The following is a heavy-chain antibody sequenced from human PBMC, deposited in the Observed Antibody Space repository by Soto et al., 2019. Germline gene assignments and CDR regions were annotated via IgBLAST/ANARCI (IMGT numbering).Heavy chain of an antibody. V-gene: IGHV4-61*03. CDR1: GGSVSSFSYY. J-gene: IGHJ6*02. CDR2: SHHSGAT. Sequence: SETLSLTCSVSGGSVSSFSYYWSWIRQPPGRRPEWIGYSHHSGATRDNPALNDRVTISVDTSKNHLALKLNSGTAENTALYYCAGEHDMFDSPPRSPEFYGCLDVWGQGTTVTVSS. D-gene: IGHD3-10*02. CDR3: AGEHDMFDSPPRSPEFYGCLDV.